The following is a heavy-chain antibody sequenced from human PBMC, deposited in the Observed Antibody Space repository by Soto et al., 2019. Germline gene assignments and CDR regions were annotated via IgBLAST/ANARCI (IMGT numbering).Heavy chain of an antibody. CDR2: INPNSGGT. V-gene: IGHV1-2*04. J-gene: IGHJ4*02. CDR1: GYTFTGYY. Sequence: QVQLVQSGAEVKKPGASVKVSCKASGYTFTGYYMHWVRQAPGQGLEWMGWINPNSGGTNYAQKYKGWVTMTREATISTAYKEPRRLRSDDTAVYYCARGGLEGTGDPYYLDYWGQGTLVTVSS. D-gene: IGHD7-27*01. CDR3: ARGGLEGTGDPYYLDY.